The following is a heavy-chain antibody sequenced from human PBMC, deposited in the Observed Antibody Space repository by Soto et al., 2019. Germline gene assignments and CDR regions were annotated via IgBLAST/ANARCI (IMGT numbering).Heavy chain of an antibody. CDR1: GGSISSSNW. D-gene: IGHD2-8*02. Sequence: SETLSLTCAVSGGSISSSNWWSWVRQPPGKGLEWIGEIYHSGRTNYNPSLKSRVTISVDKSKNQFSLTLSSVTAADTAVYYCARDRRGVCYLDYWGQGTLVTVSS. V-gene: IGHV4-4*02. CDR2: IYHSGRT. J-gene: IGHJ4*02. CDR3: ARDRRGVCYLDY.